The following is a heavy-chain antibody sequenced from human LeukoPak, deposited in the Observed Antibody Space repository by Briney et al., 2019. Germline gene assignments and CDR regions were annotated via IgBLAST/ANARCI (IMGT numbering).Heavy chain of an antibody. D-gene: IGHD4-23*01. V-gene: IGHV3-7*01. Sequence: GGSLRLSCVASGFTFRNYWMSWVRQAPGKGLGWVANINQDGSQKYYVDSVKGRFTISRDNAENSLYLQLNSLRVEDTALYYCATAWELRDFWGQGTLVTVSS. J-gene: IGHJ4*02. CDR3: ATAWELRDF. CDR1: GFTFRNYW. CDR2: INQDGSQK.